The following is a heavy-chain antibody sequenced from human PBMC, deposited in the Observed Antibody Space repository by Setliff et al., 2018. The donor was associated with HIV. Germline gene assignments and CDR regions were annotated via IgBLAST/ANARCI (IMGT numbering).Heavy chain of an antibody. CDR2: ISYSGSAI. CDR3: ARDRVVGATLDPLDL. V-gene: IGHV3-48*03. Sequence: GGSLRLSCTASGFTFINYEMSWVRQAPGKGLEWVAYISYSGSAIHYADSVKGRFTISRDNAKNSLYLQMNSLRAEDTAVYYCARDRVVGATLDPLDLWGQGTMVTVS. CDR1: GFTFINYE. D-gene: IGHD1-26*01. J-gene: IGHJ3*01.